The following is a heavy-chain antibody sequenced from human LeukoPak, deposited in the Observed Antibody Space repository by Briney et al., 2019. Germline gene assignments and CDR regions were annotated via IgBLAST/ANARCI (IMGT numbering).Heavy chain of an antibody. CDR1: GGSFSGYY. V-gene: IGHV4-34*01. J-gene: IGHJ5*02. CDR3: ARGPRYGSGRGPNWFDP. CDR2: INHSGST. D-gene: IGHD3-10*01. Sequence: SETLSLTCAVYGGSFSGYYWSWIRQPPGKGLEWIGEINHSGSTNYNPSLKSRVTISVDTSKNQFSLKLSSVTAADTAVYYCARGPRYGSGRGPNWFDPWGQGTLVTVSS.